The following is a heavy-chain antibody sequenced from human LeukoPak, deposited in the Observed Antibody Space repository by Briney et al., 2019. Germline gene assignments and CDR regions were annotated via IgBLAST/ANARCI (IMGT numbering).Heavy chain of an antibody. Sequence: SETLSLTCTVSGGSISTYYWSWIRQSPGKGLEWIGYIYDTGSTDYNPSLNSRVTISVDTSKNQFSLKLSPVIAADTAVYYCARDASRSSADFFYYMDVWGKGTTVTVSS. CDR1: GGSISTYY. J-gene: IGHJ6*03. CDR2: IYDTGST. D-gene: IGHD6-13*01. CDR3: ARDASRSSADFFYYMDV. V-gene: IGHV4-59*01.